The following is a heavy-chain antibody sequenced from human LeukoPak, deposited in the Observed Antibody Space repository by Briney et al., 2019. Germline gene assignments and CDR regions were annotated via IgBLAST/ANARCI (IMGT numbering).Heavy chain of an antibody. CDR2: ISWDSDNI. J-gene: IGHJ3*02. CDR1: GFTFDDYA. V-gene: IGHV3-9*01. D-gene: IGHD6-13*01. CDR3: ARETPIAAAAPRGAFDI. Sequence: GGSLRLSCAASGFTFDDYALPWVRQPPGKGLEWVSGISWDSDNIGYADSVKGRFIISRDNAKNSLYLQMNSLRTEDTALYYCARETPIAAAAPRGAFDIWGQGTMVTVSS.